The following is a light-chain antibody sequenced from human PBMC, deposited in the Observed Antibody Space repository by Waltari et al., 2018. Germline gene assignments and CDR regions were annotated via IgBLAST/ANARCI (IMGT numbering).Light chain of an antibody. J-gene: IGLJ2*01. CDR3: QSYDSSLSDVV. CDR1: SSNFGSGYD. V-gene: IGLV1-40*01. Sequence: QSVLTQPPSVSGAPGQRVTISCTGSSSNFGSGYDVHWYQQLPGTAPKLLIYHNTNRPAGFPDRFSGSKAGTSASLAITGLQAEDEADYYCQSYDSSLSDVVFGGGTKLTVL. CDR2: HNT.